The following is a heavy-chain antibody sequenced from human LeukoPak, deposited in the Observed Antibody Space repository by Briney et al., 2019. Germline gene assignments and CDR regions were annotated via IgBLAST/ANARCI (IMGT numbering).Heavy chain of an antibody. CDR1: GFTFSNYD. V-gene: IGHV3-30*02. Sequence: GGSLRLSCAASGFTFSNYDMHWARQAPGKGLEWVTFIRSDGSDKYYADSVKGRFTISRDNSRNTLYLQMNSLRAEDTAVYYCARVKSLGDYFDYWGQGTLVTVSS. D-gene: IGHD6-19*01. CDR2: IRSDGSDK. J-gene: IGHJ4*02. CDR3: ARVKSLGDYFDY.